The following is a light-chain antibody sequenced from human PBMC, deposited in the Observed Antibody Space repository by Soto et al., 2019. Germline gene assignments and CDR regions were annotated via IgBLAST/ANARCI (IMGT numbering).Light chain of an antibody. CDR1: QCVSSSY. Sequence: VLTPAPGTLSRSPDARATLSCRASQCVSSSYLAWYQQKPGQAPSLPTHDASSGASGITASFSGSGSGTDFTITISRLELEPGGVYYCKQYGRSLITFGQGLRLEIK. J-gene: IGKJ5*01. CDR2: DAS. CDR3: KQYGRSLIT. V-gene: IGKV3-20*01.